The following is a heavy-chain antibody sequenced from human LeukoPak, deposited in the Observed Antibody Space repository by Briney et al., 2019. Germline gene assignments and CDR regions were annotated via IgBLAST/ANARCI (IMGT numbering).Heavy chain of an antibody. J-gene: IGHJ3*02. Sequence: ASVKVSCKASGYTFTGDYMHWVRQAPGQGLEGMGWINPNSGGTNYAQKFQGRVTITRDRAISTAYMELSRLRSDDTAVFYCARVPGSYFQDDAFVIWGEKTMVPVSS. CDR2: INPNSGGT. CDR3: ARVPGSYFQDDAFVI. V-gene: IGHV1-2*02. D-gene: IGHD1-26*01. CDR1: GYTFTGDY.